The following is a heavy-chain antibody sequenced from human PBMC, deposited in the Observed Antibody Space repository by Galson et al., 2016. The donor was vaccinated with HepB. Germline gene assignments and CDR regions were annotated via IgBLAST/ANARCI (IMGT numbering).Heavy chain of an antibody. Sequence: SLRLSCAASGLTFSSSNMHWVRQAPGKGLEWVSYISSSSNSMYYTDSVRGRFTVSRDNAKHSLYLEMNSLRDEDSAVYYCATGVLARFDCWGQGTLVTVSS. CDR2: ISSSSNSM. J-gene: IGHJ4*02. CDR1: GLTFSSSN. V-gene: IGHV3-48*02. CDR3: ATGVLARFDC. D-gene: IGHD2-8*01.